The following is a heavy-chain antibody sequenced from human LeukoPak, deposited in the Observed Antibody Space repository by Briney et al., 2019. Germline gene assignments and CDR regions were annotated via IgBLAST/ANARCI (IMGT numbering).Heavy chain of an antibody. CDR1: GFTFHNYA. Sequence: GGSLRLSCAASGFTFHNYALSWVRQAPGKGLEWVSTISANSATTFYAGSVEGRFTISRDNSDDKLFLQMNSLRAEDTAIYYCTRVGYIDEGIDYWGQGTLVTVSS. D-gene: IGHD5-24*01. J-gene: IGHJ4*02. CDR3: TRVGYIDEGIDY. V-gene: IGHV3-23*01. CDR2: ISANSATT.